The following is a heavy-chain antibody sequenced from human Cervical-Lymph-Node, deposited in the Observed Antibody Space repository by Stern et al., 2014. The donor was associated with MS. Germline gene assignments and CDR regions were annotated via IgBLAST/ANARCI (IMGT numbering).Heavy chain of an antibody. CDR3: ATDRDDFRSGYSAPTKGYGLDV. CDR2: FDPEDGGT. D-gene: IGHD3-3*01. Sequence: VQLVQSGAEVKKPGASVKVSCKVSGYTLTELSMHWVRPAPGKGLEWMGGFDPEDGGTIYAQKFQGRVTMTEDTSTDSAYMELSSLRSEDTAVYYCATDRDDFRSGYSAPTKGYGLDVWGQGTTVTVTS. V-gene: IGHV1-24*01. CDR1: GYTLTELS. J-gene: IGHJ6*02.